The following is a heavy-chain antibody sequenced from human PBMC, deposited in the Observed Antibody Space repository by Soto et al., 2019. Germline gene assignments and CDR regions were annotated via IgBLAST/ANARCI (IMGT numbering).Heavy chain of an antibody. V-gene: IGHV4-30-2*01. Sequence: SETLSLTCAVSGGSISSGGYSWSWIRQPPGKGLEWIGYIYHSGSPYYNPSLKSRVTISVDRSKNQFSLKLSSVTAADTAVYYCARGGYYDSSGYCGYWGQGTLV. CDR1: GGSISSGGYS. J-gene: IGHJ4*02. CDR3: ARGGYYDSSGYCGY. CDR2: IYHSGSP. D-gene: IGHD3-22*01.